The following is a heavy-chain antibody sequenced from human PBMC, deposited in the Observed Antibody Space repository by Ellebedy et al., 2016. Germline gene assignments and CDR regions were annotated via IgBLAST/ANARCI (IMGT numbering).Heavy chain of an antibody. CDR2: ISSSSSTI. V-gene: IGHV3-48*04. Sequence: GESLKISCAASGFTFSSYSMNWVRQAPGKGLEWVSYISSSSSTIYYADSVKGRFTISRDNAKNSLYLQMNSLRAEDTAVYYCARLIGSHYYGSGSYSKLDPWGQGTLVTVSS. J-gene: IGHJ5*02. CDR3: ARLIGSHYYGSGSYSKLDP. CDR1: GFTFSSYS. D-gene: IGHD3-10*01.